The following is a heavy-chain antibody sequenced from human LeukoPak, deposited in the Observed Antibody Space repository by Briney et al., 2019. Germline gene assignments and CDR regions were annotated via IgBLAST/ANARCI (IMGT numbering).Heavy chain of an antibody. D-gene: IGHD6-25*01. J-gene: IGHJ5*02. CDR2: INQNGGVK. V-gene: IGHV3-7*01. CDR3: ATSDDAAGTS. CDR1: GFRFSTFW. Sequence: GGSLRLSGAASGFRFSTFWMSWVRQAPGKGLDWVANINQNGGVKHYADSVKGRFTISRDNAKNSLYLQMTSLRADDTPVYYCATSDDAAGTSWGQGTLVTVSS.